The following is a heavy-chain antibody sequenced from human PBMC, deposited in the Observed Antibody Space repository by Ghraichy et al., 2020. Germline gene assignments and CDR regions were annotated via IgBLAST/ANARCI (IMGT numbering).Heavy chain of an antibody. D-gene: IGHD4-11*01. CDR3: VRGDFNNYG. J-gene: IGHJ4*02. CDR1: GFTFSSYS. V-gene: IGHV3-48*04. CDR2: ISSSTSTT. Sequence: GGSLRLSCAASGFTFSSYSMNWVRQGPGKGLEWVSYISSSTSTTKYADSVKGRFTISRDNAKNSLYLQMNSLRAEDTAVYYCVRGDFNNYGWGQGTLVTVSS.